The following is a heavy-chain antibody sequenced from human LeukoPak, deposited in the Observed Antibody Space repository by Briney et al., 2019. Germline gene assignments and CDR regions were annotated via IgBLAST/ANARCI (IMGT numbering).Heavy chain of an antibody. CDR3: ARDPYSGTYFDF. Sequence: GGSLGLSCAASGFSFSNYGMNWVRQAPGKGLEWVSAISESGGSTYYADSVQGRFTISRDNSMHTLYLQMNSLRVEDTAVYYCARDPYSGTYFDFWGQGTLVTVSS. CDR1: GFSFSNYG. CDR2: ISESGGST. J-gene: IGHJ4*02. V-gene: IGHV3-23*01. D-gene: IGHD1-26*01.